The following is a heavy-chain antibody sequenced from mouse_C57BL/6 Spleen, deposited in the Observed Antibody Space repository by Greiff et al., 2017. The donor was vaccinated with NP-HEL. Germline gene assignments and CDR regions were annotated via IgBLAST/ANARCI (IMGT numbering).Heavy chain of an antibody. CDR1: GYTFTDYE. V-gene: IGHV1-15*01. Sequence: QVQLQQSGAELVRPGASVTLSCKASGYTFTDYEMPWVKQTPVHGLEWIGAIDPETGGTAYNQKFKGKAILTADKSSSTAYMELRSLTSEDSAVYYCTRRMGYYAMDYWGQGTSVTVSS. D-gene: IGHD2-3*01. J-gene: IGHJ4*01. CDR2: IDPETGGT. CDR3: TRRMGYYAMDY.